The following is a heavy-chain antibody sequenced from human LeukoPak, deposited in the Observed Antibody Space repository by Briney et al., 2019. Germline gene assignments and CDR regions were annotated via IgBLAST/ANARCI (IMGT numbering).Heavy chain of an antibody. V-gene: IGHV3-23*01. CDR3: ARHRSSWLIDY. Sequence: GGSLRLSCAASGFTFNSYAMSWVPQAPSERLQWVSGINDSGGNTYYADSVRGRFTISRDNSKNTLYLQMNSLRAEDTAVYYCARHRSSWLIDYWGQGTLVTVSS. CDR2: INDSGGNT. J-gene: IGHJ4*02. CDR1: GFTFNSYA. D-gene: IGHD6-6*01.